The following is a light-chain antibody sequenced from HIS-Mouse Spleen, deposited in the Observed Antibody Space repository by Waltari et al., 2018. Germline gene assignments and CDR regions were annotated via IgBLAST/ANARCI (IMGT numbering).Light chain of an antibody. CDR2: EDS. V-gene: IGLV3-10*01. Sequence: SYELTQPPSASVSPGQTARITCSGDALPQKSAHWYQQKSGQAPVLVIYEDSKRPSGIPERFSGSSSGTMATLTISGAQVEDEADYYCYSTDSSGNHRVFGGGTKLTVL. J-gene: IGLJ2*01. CDR3: YSTDSSGNHRV. CDR1: ALPQKS.